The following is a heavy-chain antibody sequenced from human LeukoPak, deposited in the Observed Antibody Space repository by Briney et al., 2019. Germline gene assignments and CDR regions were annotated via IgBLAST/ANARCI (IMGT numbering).Heavy chain of an antibody. J-gene: IGHJ4*02. D-gene: IGHD7-27*01. CDR1: GYTFTGYY. Sequence: ASVKVSCKASGYTFTGYYMHWVRQAPGEGLEWMGWINPNSGATSYPQKFQGRATMTRDTSISTAYMELSSLRSDDTAVYYCARQTGDYAHFDYWGQGTLVTVSS. V-gene: IGHV1-2*02. CDR3: ARQTGDYAHFDY. CDR2: INPNSGAT.